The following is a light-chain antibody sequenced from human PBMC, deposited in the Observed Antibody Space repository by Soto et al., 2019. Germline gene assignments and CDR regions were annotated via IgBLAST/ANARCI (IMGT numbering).Light chain of an antibody. CDR1: SSDIGGHDY. Sequence: QSVLTQPASVSASPGQSITISCTGTSSDIGGHDYVSWYQHHPGKAPQLLIYDVRDRPSGVSSRFSGSKSGDTASLTIFGLQAEDEADYYRCSYTSRSTYVFGAGTRSPS. V-gene: IGLV2-14*03. CDR3: CSYTSRSTYV. CDR2: DVR. J-gene: IGLJ1*01.